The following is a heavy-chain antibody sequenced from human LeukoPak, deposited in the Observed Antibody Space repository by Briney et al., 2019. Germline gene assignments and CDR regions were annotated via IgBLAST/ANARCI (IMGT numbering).Heavy chain of an antibody. J-gene: IGHJ4*02. CDR3: ARENDRGAAAATNY. D-gene: IGHD2-2*01. CDR1: GFTFRRYA. V-gene: IGHV3-48*03. Sequence: VGSLRLSCEASGFTFRRYAMNWVRQAPGKGLEWVAYIGGTGSIIYYGDSVSGRFTISRDNAKNSLHLHMVNLRAEDTGVYYCARENDRGAAAATNYWGQGTLVAVSS. CDR2: IGGTGSII.